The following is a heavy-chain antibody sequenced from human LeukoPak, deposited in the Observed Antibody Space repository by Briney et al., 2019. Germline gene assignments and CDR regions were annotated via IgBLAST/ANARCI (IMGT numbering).Heavy chain of an antibody. J-gene: IGHJ4*02. CDR2: IHYSGST. V-gene: IGHV4-31*03. Sequence: SETLSLTCTVPGGSISSSSYYWSWIRQHPGKGLEWIGYIHYSGSTYYNPSLKSRVTISVDTSKNQFSLKLSSVTAADTAVYYCARAKSNQPLLYDYWGQGTLVTVSS. CDR3: ARAKSNQPLLYDY. CDR1: GGSISSSSYY. D-gene: IGHD2-2*02.